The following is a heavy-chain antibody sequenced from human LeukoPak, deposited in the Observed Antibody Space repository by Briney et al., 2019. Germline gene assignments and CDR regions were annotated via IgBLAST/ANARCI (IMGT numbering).Heavy chain of an antibody. Sequence: PGGSLRLSCAASGFTFSSYSMNWVRQAPGKGLEWVSSISSSSSYIYYADSVKGRFTISRDNAKNSLYLQMNSLRAEDTAVYYCARDGAYSSSWSGGYFDYWGQGTLVTVSS. CDR2: ISSSSSYI. CDR3: ARDGAYSSSWSGGYFDY. D-gene: IGHD6-13*01. V-gene: IGHV3-21*01. J-gene: IGHJ4*02. CDR1: GFTFSSYS.